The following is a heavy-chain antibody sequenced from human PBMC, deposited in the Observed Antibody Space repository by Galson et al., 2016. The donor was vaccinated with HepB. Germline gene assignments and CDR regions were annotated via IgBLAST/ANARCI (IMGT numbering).Heavy chain of an antibody. CDR1: GGSIRSTYH. Sequence: LSLTCNVSGGSIRSTYHWSWIRHRPGKGLEWIGYIYSKGSTYYNPSFKSQLTISIDTSKNQFSLNLTSVTAADTAFYYCARGDYGMDVWGQGTTVTVSS. CDR2: IYSKGST. V-gene: IGHV4-31*01. CDR3: ARGDYGMDV. J-gene: IGHJ6*02.